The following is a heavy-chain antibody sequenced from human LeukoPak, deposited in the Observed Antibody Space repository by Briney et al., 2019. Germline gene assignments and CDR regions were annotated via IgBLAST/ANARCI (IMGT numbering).Heavy chain of an antibody. D-gene: IGHD6-13*01. CDR2: IYHSGST. CDR1: GGSISSSNW. J-gene: IGHJ6*04. V-gene: IGHV4-4*02. Sequence: SETLSLTCAVSGGSISSSNWWSWVRQPPGKGLEWIGEIYHSGSTNYNPSLKSRVTISVDKSKNQFSLKLSSVTAADTAVYYCARGPRIAAAGYYYYGMDVWGKGTTVTVSS. CDR3: ARGPRIAAAGYYYYGMDV.